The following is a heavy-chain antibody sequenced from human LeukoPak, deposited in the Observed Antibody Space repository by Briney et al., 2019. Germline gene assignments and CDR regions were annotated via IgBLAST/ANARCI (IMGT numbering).Heavy chain of an antibody. CDR1: GYTFTSYG. CDR2: ISAYNGNT. V-gene: IGHV1-18*01. Sequence: ASVKVSCKASGYTFTSYGISWVRQAPGHGLEWMGWISAYNGNTNYAQKLQGRVTMTTATSTSTAYMELRSLRSDDTAVYYCARLGGSSSPYYYYYMDVWGKGTTVTVSS. CDR3: ARLGGSSSPYYYYYMDV. D-gene: IGHD6-6*01. J-gene: IGHJ6*03.